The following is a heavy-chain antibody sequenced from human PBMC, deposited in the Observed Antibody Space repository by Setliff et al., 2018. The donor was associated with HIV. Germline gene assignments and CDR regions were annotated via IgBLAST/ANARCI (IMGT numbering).Heavy chain of an antibody. CDR3: AKMHTAMDPDTFDI. CDR2: IRYDGSYR. CDR1: GFTFISYG. V-gene: IGHV3-30*02. J-gene: IGHJ3*02. D-gene: IGHD5-18*01. Sequence: QSGGSLRLSCAVSGFTFISYGMYWVRQAPGKGLEWVAFIRYDGSYRYYVDSVKGRFTISRDNSKNTMFLQMNSLRVEDTAIYYCAKMHTAMDPDTFDIWGQGTMVTVSS.